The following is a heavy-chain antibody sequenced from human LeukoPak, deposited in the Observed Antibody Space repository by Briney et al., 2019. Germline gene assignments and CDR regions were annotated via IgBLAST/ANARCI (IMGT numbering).Heavy chain of an antibody. V-gene: IGHV1-18*01. CDR2: ISAYNGNT. J-gene: IGHJ6*03. CDR1: GYTFTSYG. Sequence: GESLKISCKGSGYTFTSYGISWVRQAPGQGLEWMGWISAYNGNTNYAQKLQGRVTMTTDTSTSTAYMELRSLRSDDTAVYYCARGLVSSGYFYYYYYMDVWGKGTTVTVSS. CDR3: ARGLVSSGYFYYYYYMDV. D-gene: IGHD3-22*01.